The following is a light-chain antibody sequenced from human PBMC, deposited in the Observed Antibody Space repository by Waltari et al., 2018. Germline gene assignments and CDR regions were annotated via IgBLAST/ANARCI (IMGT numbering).Light chain of an antibody. CDR2: DTS. CDR3: LLSYSGASRV. Sequence: QAVVTQEPSLTVSPGGTVTLTCGSSTGAVTSGHYPYWFQQKPGQAPRTRIYDTSNKHSWTPARCSGSILGGKAALTLSGAQPEDEAEYYCLLSYSGASRVFGGGTKLTVL. V-gene: IGLV7-46*01. J-gene: IGLJ3*02. CDR1: TGAVTSGHY.